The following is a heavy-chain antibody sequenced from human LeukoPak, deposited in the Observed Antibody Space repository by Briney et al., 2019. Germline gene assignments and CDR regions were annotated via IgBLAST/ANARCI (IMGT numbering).Heavy chain of an antibody. J-gene: IGHJ3*02. CDR2: IRYDGSNK. V-gene: IGHV3-30*02. CDR3: AKDGGSDPHPFDI. Sequence: PGGSLRLSCAASGFGFNTYGMHWVRQAPGKGLEWVAFIRYDGSNKYYADSVKGRFTISRDNTKNTLSLQMNSLRAEDTAVYYCAKDGGSDPHPFDIWGQGTMVAVSS. CDR1: GFGFNTYG. D-gene: IGHD2-15*01.